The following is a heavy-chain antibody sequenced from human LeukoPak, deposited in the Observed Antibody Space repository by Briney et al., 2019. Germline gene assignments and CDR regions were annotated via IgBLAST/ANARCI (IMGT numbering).Heavy chain of an antibody. CDR2: ISGSGGST. D-gene: IGHD4-17*01. Sequence: GGSLRLSCAASGFTFSSYAMSWVRQAPGMGLEWVSAISGSGGSTYYADSVKGRFTISRDNSKNMLYLQMNSLRAEDTAIYYCAMRTTVTTVYYYYMDVWGKGTTVTVSS. CDR3: AMRTTVTTVYYYYMDV. V-gene: IGHV3-23*01. CDR1: GFTFSSYA. J-gene: IGHJ6*03.